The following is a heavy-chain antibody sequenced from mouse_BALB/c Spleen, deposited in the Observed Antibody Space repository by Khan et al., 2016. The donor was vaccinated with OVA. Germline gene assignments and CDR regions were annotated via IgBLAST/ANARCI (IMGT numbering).Heavy chain of an antibody. CDR2: INTYTGEP. D-gene: IGHD4-1*02. CDR3: ARSNSYWYFDV. J-gene: IGHJ1*01. V-gene: IGHV9-3-1*01. Sequence: QIQLVQSGPELKKPGETVKISCKASGYTFTNYGMNWVKQAPGKGLKWMGWINTYTGEPTYADDFKGRFALSLETSASPAYLQTNNLKNEDTAKYFCARSNSYWYFDVWGAGTTVTVSS. CDR1: GYTFTNYG.